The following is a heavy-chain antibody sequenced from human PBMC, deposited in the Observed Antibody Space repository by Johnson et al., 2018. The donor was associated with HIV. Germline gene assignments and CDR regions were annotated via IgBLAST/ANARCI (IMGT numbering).Heavy chain of an antibody. Sequence: HVQLVESGGGVVQPGRSLRLSCAASGFTFSSYGMHWVRQTPGKGLQWVAAIWYDGNNKYYADSVKGLFTVSRDNSKNTLYLQMNSLRAEDTAMYYCAKSPAKDHGGNSGAFAIWGQGTMVTVSS. J-gene: IGHJ3*02. CDR1: GFTFSSYG. CDR3: AKSPAKDHGGNSGAFAI. CDR2: IWYDGNNK. V-gene: IGHV3-33*06. D-gene: IGHD4-23*01.